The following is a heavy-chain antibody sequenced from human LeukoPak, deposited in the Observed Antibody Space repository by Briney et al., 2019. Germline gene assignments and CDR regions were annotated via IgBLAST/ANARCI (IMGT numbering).Heavy chain of an antibody. Sequence: PGGSLRLSCAASRFTFSSYSMNWVRQAPGKGLEWVSSISISSNYIYYADSVKGRFTISRDNAKNSLYLQVNSLRAEDTAVYYCARGSRFGVVGRDAFDIWGQGTVVTVSS. CDR2: ISISSNYI. J-gene: IGHJ3*02. CDR1: RFTFSSYS. V-gene: IGHV3-21*01. D-gene: IGHD3-3*01. CDR3: ARGSRFGVVGRDAFDI.